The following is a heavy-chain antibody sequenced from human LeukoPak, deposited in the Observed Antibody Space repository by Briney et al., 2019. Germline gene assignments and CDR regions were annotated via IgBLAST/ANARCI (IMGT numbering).Heavy chain of an antibody. V-gene: IGHV1-18*04. CDR3: ASSPHFGVVRDFDY. CDR2: ISAYNGNT. D-gene: IGHD3-3*01. J-gene: IGHJ4*02. Sequence: ASVKVSCKASGYTFTGYYMHWVRQAPGQGLEWMGWISAYNGNTNYAQKLQGRVTMTTDTSTSTAYMELRSLRSDDTAVYYYASSPHFGVVRDFDYWGQGTLVTVSS. CDR1: GYTFTGYY.